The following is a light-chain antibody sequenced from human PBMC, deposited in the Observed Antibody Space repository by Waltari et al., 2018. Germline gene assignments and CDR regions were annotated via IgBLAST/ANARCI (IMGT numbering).Light chain of an antibody. CDR3: QQYYSSPPS. CDR1: QSVPSNPYSKSS. J-gene: IGKJ3*01. V-gene: IGKV4-1*01. CDR2: WAS. Sequence: DIVMTQSTDSLAVSLGERATINCKSSQSVPSNPYSKSSLAWYQQKPGQPPKVLISWASTRESGVPDRFSGSGSVTDFTLTISSLQADDVAVYYCQQYYSSPPSFGPGTKVDIK.